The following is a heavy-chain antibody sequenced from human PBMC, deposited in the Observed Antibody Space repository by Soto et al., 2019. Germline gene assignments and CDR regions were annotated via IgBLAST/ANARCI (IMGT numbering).Heavy chain of an antibody. CDR2: IYYSGTT. D-gene: IGHD3-16*01. CDR1: GGSISSNSYY. V-gene: IGHV4-39*01. J-gene: IGHJ6*02. CDR3: ARHKGGYYSGVDV. Sequence: QLQLQESGPGLVKPSETLSLTCTVSGGSISSNSYYWAWIRQPPGKGLEWIGNIYYSGTTYYNPSLKSRVPISVDTSKTQFSLKLSSVTAADTAVYYCARHKGGYYSGVDVWGQGTTVTVSS.